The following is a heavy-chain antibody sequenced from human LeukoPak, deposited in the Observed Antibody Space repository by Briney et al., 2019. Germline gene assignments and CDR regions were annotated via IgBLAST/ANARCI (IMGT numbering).Heavy chain of an antibody. J-gene: IGHJ4*02. D-gene: IGHD3-10*01. CDR2: IYYSGST. CDR3: ARVSGDYFDY. CDR1: GGSISSYY. V-gene: IGHV4-59*01. Sequence: PSEALSLTCTVSGGSISSYYWSWIRQPPGKGLEWIGYIYYSGSTNYNPSLKSRVTISVDTSKNQFSLKLSSVTAADTAVYYCARVSGDYFDYWGQGTLVTVSS.